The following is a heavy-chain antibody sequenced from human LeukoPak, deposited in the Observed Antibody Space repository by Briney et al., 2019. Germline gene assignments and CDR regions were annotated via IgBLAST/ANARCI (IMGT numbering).Heavy chain of an antibody. V-gene: IGHV3-23*01. D-gene: IGHD2-2*01. Sequence: HPGGSLRLSCAASGFTFSSYAMSWVRQAPGKGLEWVSTISGSGDTTYYADSVKGRFIISRDNSKNTLYLQMNSLRAEDTAVYYCAEDLGPVPAAHFDYWGQGTLVTVSS. CDR2: ISGSGDTT. CDR3: AEDLGPVPAAHFDY. CDR1: GFTFSSYA. J-gene: IGHJ4*02.